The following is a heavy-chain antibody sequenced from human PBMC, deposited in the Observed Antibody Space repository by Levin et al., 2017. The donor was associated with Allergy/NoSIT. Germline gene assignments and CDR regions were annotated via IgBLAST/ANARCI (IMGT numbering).Heavy chain of an antibody. Sequence: GESLKISCAASGFTFSSYAMHWVRQAPGKGLEWVAVISYDGSNEYYADSVKGRFTISRDNSKNTLSLQMNNLRPEDTALYYCAREPYFYYVYYTMDVWGQGTTVTVSS. CDR3: AREPYFYYVYYTMDV. V-gene: IGHV3-30-3*01. D-gene: IGHD3-10*01. J-gene: IGHJ6*02. CDR1: GFTFSSYA. CDR2: ISYDGSNE.